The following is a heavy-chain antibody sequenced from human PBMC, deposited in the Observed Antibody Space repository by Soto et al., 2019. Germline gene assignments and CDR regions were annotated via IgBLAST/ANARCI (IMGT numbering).Heavy chain of an antibody. J-gene: IGHJ3*02. CDR1: AFTVYY. CDR3: SLERPLNSPTYGFDI. D-gene: IGHD6-25*01. CDR2: LNPNTGVT. Sequence: QVQLIQSGAEVKKPGASMTVSCKASAFTVYYLHWVRQAPGQGLEWMGRLNPNTGVTDYAQRLQGRVTMTSDTSITTDFMDLRNVDFDGTAVYYFSLERPLNSPTYGFDIWGQGTMVTVSS. V-gene: IGHV1-2*02.